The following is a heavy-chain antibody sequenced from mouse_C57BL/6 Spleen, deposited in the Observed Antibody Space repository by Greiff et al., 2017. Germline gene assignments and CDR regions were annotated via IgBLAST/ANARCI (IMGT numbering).Heavy chain of an antibody. CDR1: GYTFTDYY. J-gene: IGHJ2*01. D-gene: IGHD2-4*01. V-gene: IGHV1-26*01. Sequence: EVQLQQSGPELVKPGASVKISCKASGYTFTDYYMNWVKQSHGKSLEWIGDINPNNGGTSYNQKFKGKATLTVDKSSSTAYMELRSLTSEDSAVYYCARPYDYSYFDYWGQGTTLTVSS. CDR3: ARPYDYSYFDY. CDR2: INPNNGGT.